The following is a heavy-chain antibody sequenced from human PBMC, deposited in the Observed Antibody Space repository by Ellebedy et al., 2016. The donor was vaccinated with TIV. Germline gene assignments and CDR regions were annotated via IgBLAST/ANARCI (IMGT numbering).Heavy chain of an antibody. J-gene: IGHJ4*02. CDR1: GFTFSSYA. CDR2: ISGSGGST. Sequence: GESLKISCVASGFTFSSYAMSWVRQAPGKGLEWVSAISGSGGSTYNADSVKGRFTISRTNSKNTLYLQMTSLRAEDTAVYYCARTHDDYGGNWAFDYWGQGTLVTVSS. D-gene: IGHD4-23*01. CDR3: ARTHDDYGGNWAFDY. V-gene: IGHV3-23*01.